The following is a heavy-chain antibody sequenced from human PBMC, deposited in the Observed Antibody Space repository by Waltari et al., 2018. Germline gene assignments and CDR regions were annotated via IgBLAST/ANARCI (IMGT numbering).Heavy chain of an antibody. CDR3: GRIAFGDDGGYFQY. V-gene: IGHV4-39*01. CDR2: MQYRGST. J-gene: IGHJ1*01. D-gene: IGHD4-17*01. Sequence: QVQLQESGPGLVKPSATLSLTCTVSGASLRSKYHWGWIRQPPGKGREWMGNMQYRGSTFYNPSLESRVTISLDTSRNQFSLRLSSVYAADTAVYFCGRIAFGDDGGYFQYWGQGTLVTVSS. CDR1: GASLRSKYH.